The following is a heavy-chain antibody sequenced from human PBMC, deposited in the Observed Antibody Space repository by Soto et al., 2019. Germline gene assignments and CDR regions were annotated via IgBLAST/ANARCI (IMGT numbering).Heavy chain of an antibody. CDR1: GGSMSEYF. Sequence: SETLSLTCIVSGGSMSEYFWIWIRQSPGKGLEWIGYIYYLGSTDYNPSLKSRVTISVDTSKRQFSLRLTSVTAADTAVYYCARDGYDGSGSPYPAYWGPGTQVTVSS. V-gene: IGHV4-59*01. CDR2: IYYLGST. D-gene: IGHD3-10*01. CDR3: ARDGYDGSGSPYPAY. J-gene: IGHJ4*02.